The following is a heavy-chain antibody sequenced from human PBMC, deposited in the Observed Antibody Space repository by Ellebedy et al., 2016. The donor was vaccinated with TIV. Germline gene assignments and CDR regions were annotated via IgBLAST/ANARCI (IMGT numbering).Heavy chain of an antibody. J-gene: IGHJ5*02. D-gene: IGHD6-13*01. CDR2: ISYDGSNK. V-gene: IGHV3-30-3*01. Sequence: GESLKISXAASGFTFSSYAMHWVRQAPGKGLEWVAVISYDGSNKYYADSVKGRFTISRDNSKNTLYLQMNSLRAEDTAVYYCARDRQQLVREGFDPWGQGTLVTVSS. CDR3: ARDRQQLVREGFDP. CDR1: GFTFSSYA.